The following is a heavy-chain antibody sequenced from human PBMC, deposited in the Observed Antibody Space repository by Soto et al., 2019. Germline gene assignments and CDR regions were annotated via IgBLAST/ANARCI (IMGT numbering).Heavy chain of an antibody. J-gene: IGHJ4*02. V-gene: IGHV4-34*01. CDR2: INHSGST. CDR1: GGSFSGYY. D-gene: IGHD6-19*01. CDR3: ARGLSNQWLARRHDY. Sequence: PSETLSLTCAVYGGSFSGYYWSWIRQPPGKGLEWIGEINHSGSTNYNPSLKSRVTISVDTSKNQFSLKLSSVTAADTAVYYCARGLSNQWLARRHDYWGQGTLVTVSS.